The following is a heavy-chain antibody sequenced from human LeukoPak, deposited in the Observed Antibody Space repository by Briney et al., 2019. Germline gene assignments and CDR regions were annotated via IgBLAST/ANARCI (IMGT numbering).Heavy chain of an antibody. D-gene: IGHD2-2*01. V-gene: IGHV3-23*01. Sequence: GGSLRLSCAASGFTFSSYAMSWVRQAPGKGLEWVSAISGSGGSTYYADSVKGRFTVSRDNSKNTLYLQMNSLRAEDTAVYYCARVRYCSSASCSIRYFDYWGQGTLVPVSS. CDR3: ARVRYCSSASCSIRYFDY. CDR2: ISGSGGST. J-gene: IGHJ4*02. CDR1: GFTFSSYA.